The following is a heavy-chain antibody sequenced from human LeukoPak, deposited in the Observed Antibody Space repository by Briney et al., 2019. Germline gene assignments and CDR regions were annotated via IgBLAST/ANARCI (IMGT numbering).Heavy chain of an antibody. J-gene: IGHJ4*02. CDR3: ARDISGSYSLDY. V-gene: IGHV3-30-3*01. Sequence: PGGSLRLFCAASGFTFSSYAMHWVRQAPGKGLEWVAVISYDGSNDYYADSVKGRFTISRDNSKNTLYLQMNSLRAEDTAVYYCARDISGSYSLDYWGQGTLVTVSS. CDR1: GFTFSSYA. D-gene: IGHD1-26*01. CDR2: ISYDGSND.